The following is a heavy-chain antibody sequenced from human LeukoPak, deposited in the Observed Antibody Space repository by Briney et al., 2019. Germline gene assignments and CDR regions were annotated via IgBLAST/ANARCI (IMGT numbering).Heavy chain of an antibody. CDR2: ISVSDDST. Sequence: GGSLRLSCAASGFTSSDYTMNWVRQSPGKGLEWVSGISVSDDSTYYADSVKGRFTISRGTSKNMLYLQMNSLRAADTAVYYCARDRYCVSTNCPYDYWGQGIPVTVSS. D-gene: IGHD2-2*01. V-gene: IGHV3-23*01. J-gene: IGHJ4*02. CDR1: GFTSSDYT. CDR3: ARDRYCVSTNCPYDY.